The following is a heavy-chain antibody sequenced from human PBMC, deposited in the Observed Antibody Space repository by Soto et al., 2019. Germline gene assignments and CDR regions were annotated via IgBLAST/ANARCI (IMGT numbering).Heavy chain of an antibody. V-gene: IGHV3-23*01. CDR3: AKDNKPYCSSGSCYSPDY. J-gene: IGHJ4*02. Sequence: PGGSLRLSCAVSGFTFSNFAMSWVRQAPGKGLEWVSSINDNYGSTYYADSVKGRFTISRDNSKNTLYLQMNSLSAEDTAVYYCAKDNKPYCSSGSCYSPDYWGQGTLVTVSS. CDR1: GFTFSNFA. D-gene: IGHD2-15*01. CDR2: INDNYGST.